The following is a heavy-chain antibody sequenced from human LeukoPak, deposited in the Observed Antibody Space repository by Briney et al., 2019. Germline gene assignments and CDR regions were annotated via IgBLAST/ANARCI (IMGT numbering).Heavy chain of an antibody. CDR3: ARGGGSYSSSGLYYYYYYMDV. D-gene: IGHD6-13*01. CDR1: GYSISSGYY. V-gene: IGHV4-38-2*02. J-gene: IGHJ6*03. Sequence: PSETLSLTCTVSGYSISSGYYWGWIRQPPGKGLEWIGSIYHSGSTYYNPSLKSRVTISVDTSKNQFSLKLSSVTAADTAVYYCARGGGSYSSSGLYYYYYYMDVWGKGTTVTVSS. CDR2: IYHSGST.